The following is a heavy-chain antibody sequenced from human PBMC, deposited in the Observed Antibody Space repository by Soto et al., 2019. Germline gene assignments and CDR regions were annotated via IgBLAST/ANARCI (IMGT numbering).Heavy chain of an antibody. D-gene: IGHD4-17*01. CDR1: GGSIKIDAYN. CDR2: THYDGTT. J-gene: IGHJ3*02. CDR3: TRNPFDYGDYGGVPGGAFQI. Sequence: QVQLQESGPGLVQPSQTLSLTCTVSGGSIKIDAYNWNWVRQHPGKGLEWLGYTHYDGTTYYNPSLEGRIYMSTDASETQFSLKLTSVTAADTAVYYCTRNPFDYGDYGGVPGGAFQIWGQGAMVTVSS. V-gene: IGHV4-31*03.